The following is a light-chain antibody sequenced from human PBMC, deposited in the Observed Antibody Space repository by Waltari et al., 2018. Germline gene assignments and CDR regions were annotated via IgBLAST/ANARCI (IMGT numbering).Light chain of an antibody. J-gene: IGLJ2*01. CDR1: NNDIGSYNL. CDR2: EVN. V-gene: IGLV2-23*02. CDR3: CSYAGTPRVV. Sequence: QSALTQPASVSGSPGQSITISCTGTNNDIGSYNLVPWYQQHPGKAPKFIIFEVNKRPSGVSNRFSGSKSGNTASLTVSGLHPEDEADYYCCSYAGTPRVVFGGGTKLTVL.